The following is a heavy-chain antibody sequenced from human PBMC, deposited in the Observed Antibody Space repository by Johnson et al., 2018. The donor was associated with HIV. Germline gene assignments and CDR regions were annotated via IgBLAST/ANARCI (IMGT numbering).Heavy chain of an antibody. V-gene: IGHV3-30*04. CDR2: ISYDGSNK. CDR3: ATQEDYGDYYGAFDI. D-gene: IGHD4-17*01. J-gene: IGHJ3*02. Sequence: QVLLVESVGGVVQPGRSLRLSCAASGFTFSTCAMHWVRQAPGKGLEWVAVISYDGSNKYYADSVKGRFTISRDNSKNTLYLQMNSLRAEDTAVYYCATQEDYGDYYGAFDIWGQGTMVTVSS. CDR1: GFTFSTCA.